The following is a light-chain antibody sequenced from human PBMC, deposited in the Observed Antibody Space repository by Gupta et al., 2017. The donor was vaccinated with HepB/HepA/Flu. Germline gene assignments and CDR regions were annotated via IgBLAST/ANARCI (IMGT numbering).Light chain of an antibody. CDR1: QSRLHSNGYNY. V-gene: IGKV2-28*01. CDR3: RQALQTPLT. CDR2: LGS. J-gene: IGKJ3*01. Sequence: DIVMTQSPLSLPVTPGEPASISCSSSQSRLHSNGYNYLDWYLQKPGQSPQLLIYLGSNRASGVPDRFSGSGSGTDFTLKISRVEAEDVGVYYCRQALQTPLTFGHRTKVDIK.